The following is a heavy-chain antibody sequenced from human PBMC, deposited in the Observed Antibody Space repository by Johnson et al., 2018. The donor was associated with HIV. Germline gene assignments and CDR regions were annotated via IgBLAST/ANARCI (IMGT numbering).Heavy chain of an antibody. CDR2: ISYDGSNK. J-gene: IGHJ3*02. Sequence: VQLVESGGGVVRPGGSLRLSCAASGFTFDDYGMSWVRQAPGKGLEWVALISYDGSNKFYADSVKGRFTISRDNSKKTLYLQMNSLRIEDTAIYYCARAAIVVLPAGAFDIWGRGTMVTVSS. D-gene: IGHD2-2*01. CDR1: GFTFDDYG. CDR3: ARAAIVVLPAGAFDI. V-gene: IGHV3-30*03.